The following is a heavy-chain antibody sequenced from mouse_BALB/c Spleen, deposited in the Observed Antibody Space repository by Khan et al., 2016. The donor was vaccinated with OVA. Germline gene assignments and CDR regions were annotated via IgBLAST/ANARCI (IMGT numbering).Heavy chain of an antibody. V-gene: IGHV3-2*02. D-gene: IGHD2-3*01. Sequence: EVKLLESGPGLVKPSQSLSLTCTVTGYSFTSDYAWYWIRQFPGNKLEWTAYISYSGNIYYNPSLKSRISITRDKSKNPFFLQLNSVTSEDTATYCCARIDGGDFDYWGQGTTLTVSS. CDR1: GYSFTSDYA. J-gene: IGHJ2*01. CDR2: ISYSGNI. CDR3: ARIDGGDFDY.